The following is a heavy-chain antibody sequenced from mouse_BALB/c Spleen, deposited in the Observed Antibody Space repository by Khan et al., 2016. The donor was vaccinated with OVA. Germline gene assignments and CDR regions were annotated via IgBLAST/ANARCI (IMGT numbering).Heavy chain of an antibody. J-gene: IGHJ4*01. CDR3: ARDAGRY. Sequence: EVQLQQSGPELVKPGASVKISCKTSGYTFTEYTLHWMKQSHGKSLEWIGVINPKNGVTSSNQKFKGKATLTVDKSSSTAYMEFRSLTSEDSAVYYCARDAGRYWGQGTSVTVSS. CDR1: GYTFTEYT. V-gene: IGHV1-26*01. CDR2: INPKNGVT. D-gene: IGHD3-3*01.